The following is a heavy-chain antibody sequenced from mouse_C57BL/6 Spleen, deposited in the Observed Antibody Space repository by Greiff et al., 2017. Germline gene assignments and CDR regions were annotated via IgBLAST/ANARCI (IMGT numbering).Heavy chain of an antibody. Sequence: EVQLQQSGTVLARPGASVKMSCKTSGYTFTSYWMHWVKQRPGHGLEWIGAIYPGNSDTSYNQKFKGKAKLTAVTSASTAYMELSSLTNEDSAVYYCSHGYDGYYAMDYWGQGTSVTVSS. CDR1: GYTFTSYW. J-gene: IGHJ4*01. CDR3: SHGYDGYYAMDY. D-gene: IGHD2-2*01. V-gene: IGHV1-5*01. CDR2: IYPGNSDT.